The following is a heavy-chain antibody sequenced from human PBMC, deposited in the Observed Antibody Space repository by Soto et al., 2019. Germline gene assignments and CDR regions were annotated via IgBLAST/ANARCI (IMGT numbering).Heavy chain of an antibody. CDR2: IWSDGSKD. V-gene: IGHV3-33*01. CDR1: GFTFTVYG. Sequence: QVQLVESGGGVVQPGRSLRLSCATSGFTFTVYGFHWVRQAPGKGLEWVAVIWSDGSKDYYADSVRGRFTVFRDNSQNTIHLQMNSVRAEDTGVYYCARDGCSGGSCLVDPWGQGTLVTVS. CDR3: ARDGCSGGSCLVDP. J-gene: IGHJ5*02. D-gene: IGHD2-15*01.